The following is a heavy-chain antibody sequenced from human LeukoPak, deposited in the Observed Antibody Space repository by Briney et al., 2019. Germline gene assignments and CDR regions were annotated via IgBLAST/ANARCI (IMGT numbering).Heavy chain of an antibody. V-gene: IGHV3-23*01. D-gene: IGHD3-10*01. Sequence: GGSLRLSCAASGFTFSSFAMTWVRQAPGKGLEWGSAISGSGTYSYYADSVKGRFTISRDSSKNTLFLQMNSLRAEDTAVYYCAKAGGFGELLSHYYFDYWGQGTLVTVSS. CDR3: AKAGGFGELLSHYYFDY. CDR2: ISGSGTYS. CDR1: GFTFSSFA. J-gene: IGHJ4*02.